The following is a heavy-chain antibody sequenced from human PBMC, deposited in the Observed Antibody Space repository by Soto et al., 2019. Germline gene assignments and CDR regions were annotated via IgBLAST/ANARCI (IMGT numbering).Heavy chain of an antibody. J-gene: IGHJ3*02. D-gene: IGHD3-22*01. Sequence: PGGSLRLSCAASGFTFSSYSMNWVRQAPGKGLEWVSSISSSSSYIYYADSVKGRFTISRDNAKNSLYLQMNSLRAEDTAVYYCARVPLGGYYDSRGYYPDAFDIWGQGTMVTVSS. V-gene: IGHV3-21*01. CDR3: ARVPLGGYYDSRGYYPDAFDI. CDR1: GFTFSSYS. CDR2: ISSSSSYI.